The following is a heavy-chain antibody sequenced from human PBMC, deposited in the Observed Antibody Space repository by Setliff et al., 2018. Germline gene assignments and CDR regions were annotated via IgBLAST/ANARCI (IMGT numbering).Heavy chain of an antibody. D-gene: IGHD3-22*01. CDR2: INPHFDAA. J-gene: IGHJ6*03. Sequence: SVKVSCKASGGTFSSYAISWVRQAPGQGLEWMGWINPHFDAADYTQNLQGRVTITADKSASTAYMELRSLRSEDTAVYYCARAFHYYDPIGSYHMDVWGKGTAVTV. CDR3: ARAFHYYDPIGSYHMDV. V-gene: IGHV1-69*06. CDR1: GGTFSSYA.